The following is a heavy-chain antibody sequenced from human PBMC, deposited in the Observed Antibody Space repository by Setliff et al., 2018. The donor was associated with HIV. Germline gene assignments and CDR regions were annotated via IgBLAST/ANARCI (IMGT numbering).Heavy chain of an antibody. D-gene: IGHD3-10*01. CDR2: INSDGSNT. V-gene: IGHV3-74*01. CDR3: ARRLSSGSYFDY. CDR1: GFTLSNYW. J-gene: IGHJ4*02. Sequence: PGGSLRLSCAASGFTLSNYWMHWVRQAPGKGLVWVSRINSDGSNTSYADSVKGRFTVSRDNAKNSLYLQMNSLRAEDTALYYCARRLSSGSYFDYWGQGTLVTVSS.